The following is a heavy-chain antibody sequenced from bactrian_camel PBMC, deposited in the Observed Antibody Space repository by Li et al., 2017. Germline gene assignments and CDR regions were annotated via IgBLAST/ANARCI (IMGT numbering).Heavy chain of an antibody. J-gene: IGHJ4*01. CDR2: INAAGTTV. CDR1: GFAFGTTY. Sequence: HVQLVESGGGLVQPGGSLRLSCAASGFAFGTTYMTWVRQAPGKGLECVSTINAAGTTVYYADSVKGRFTASRDNSKNTVDLQLNTLNTEDTAIYYCAKTSDFWSPLDWGQGTQVTVS. CDR3: AKTSDFWSPLD. V-gene: IGHV3S1*01. D-gene: IGHD6*01.